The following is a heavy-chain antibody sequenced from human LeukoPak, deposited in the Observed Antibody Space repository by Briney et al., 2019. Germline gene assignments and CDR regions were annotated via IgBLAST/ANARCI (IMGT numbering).Heavy chain of an antibody. J-gene: IGHJ4*02. V-gene: IGHV3-23*01. Sequence: GGSLRLSCVASGFAFTISSMSWVRQAPGKGLEWVSTFNGDGVNTYYTGSVWGRFTISRDNSKNTLYLQMNSLRAEDTAVYYCAKVDILTGYSIDYWGQGTLVTVSS. CDR1: GFAFTISS. D-gene: IGHD3-9*01. CDR2: FNGDGVNT. CDR3: AKVDILTGYSIDY.